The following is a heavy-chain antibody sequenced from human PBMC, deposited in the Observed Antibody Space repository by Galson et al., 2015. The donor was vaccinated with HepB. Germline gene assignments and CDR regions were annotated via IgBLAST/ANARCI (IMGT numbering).Heavy chain of an antibody. D-gene: IGHD3-3*01. CDR1: GFTFSNYP. Sequence: SLRLSCAASGFTFSNYPMNWVRQVPGKGLEYVSLISSGGGATYYADSVKGRFTISRDNSKNTLYLQMSSLRAEDTAVYYCVKSSGDYWGGMDVWGQGTTVTVSS. CDR2: ISSGGGAT. J-gene: IGHJ6*02. V-gene: IGHV3-64D*06. CDR3: VKSSGDYWGGMDV.